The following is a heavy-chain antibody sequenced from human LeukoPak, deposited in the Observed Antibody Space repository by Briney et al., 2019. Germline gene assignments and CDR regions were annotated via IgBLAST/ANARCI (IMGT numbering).Heavy chain of an antibody. V-gene: IGHV4-59*06. CDR3: ARAGYDSSGYSTYYFDY. CDR1: GGSISGYY. J-gene: IGHJ4*02. Sequence: PSETLSLTCTVSGGSISGYYWSWFRQPPGKGLEWIGYIYYSGNAYYNPSLTSRVTISVDTSKNQFSLKLSSVTAADTAVYYCARAGYDSSGYSTYYFDYWGQGTLVTVSS. CDR2: IYYSGNA. D-gene: IGHD3-22*01.